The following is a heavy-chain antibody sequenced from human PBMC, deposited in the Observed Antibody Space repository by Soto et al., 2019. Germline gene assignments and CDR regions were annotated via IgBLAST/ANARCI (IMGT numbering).Heavy chain of an antibody. Sequence: GASVKVSCKASGGTFSSYAISWVRQAPGQGLEWMGGIIPIFGTANYAQKFQGRVTMTADASTSTAYMELRSLRSDDTAVYYCARFGVVVAAGDYWGQGTLVTVSS. V-gene: IGHV1-69*13. J-gene: IGHJ4*02. CDR1: GGTFSSYA. CDR2: IIPIFGTA. CDR3: ARFGVVVAAGDY. D-gene: IGHD2-15*01.